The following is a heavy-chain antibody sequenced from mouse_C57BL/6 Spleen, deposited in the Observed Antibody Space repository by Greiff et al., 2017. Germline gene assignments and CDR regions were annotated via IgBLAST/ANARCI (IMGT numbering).Heavy chain of an antibody. J-gene: IGHJ2*02. V-gene: IGHV1-80*01. CDR3: ARFWDVQDFDY. CDR1: GYAFSSYW. D-gene: IGHD4-1*01. CDR2: IYPGDGDT. Sequence: VQLQQSGAELVKPGASVKISCKASGYAFSSYWMNWVKQRPGKGLEWIGQIYPGDGDTNYNGKFKGKAKLSADKSSSTAYMQLSSLTSEDSEVYCCARFWDVQDFDYRGQGTSLTVSS.